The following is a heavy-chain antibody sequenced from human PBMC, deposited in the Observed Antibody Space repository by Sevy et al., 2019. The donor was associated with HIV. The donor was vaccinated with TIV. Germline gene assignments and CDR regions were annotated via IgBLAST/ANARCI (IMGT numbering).Heavy chain of an antibody. CDR1: GYTFTGYS. Sequence: ASVKVSCKASGYTFTGYSMHWVRQAPGQGLEWMGWMNPNSGGTNYAQKFEGRVTITRDTSISTAYMELGRLRFDDTAVYYCARVWNSDYYDSSGPNWFDSWGQGTLVTVSS. D-gene: IGHD3-22*01. V-gene: IGHV1-2*02. CDR2: MNPNSGGT. CDR3: ARVWNSDYYDSSGPNWFDS. J-gene: IGHJ5*01.